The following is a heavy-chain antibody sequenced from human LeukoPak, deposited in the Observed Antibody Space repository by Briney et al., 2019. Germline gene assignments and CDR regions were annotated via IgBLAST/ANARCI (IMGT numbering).Heavy chain of an antibody. CDR1: GFTVSSNY. V-gene: IGHV3-66*01. D-gene: IGHD5-12*01. Sequence: GGSLRLSCAASGFTVSSNYMSWVRQAPGKGLEWVSVIYSGGSTYYADSVKGRFTISRDNSKNTLYLQMNSLGAEDTAVYYCARAGRYDLSYFDYWGQGTLVTVSS. CDR2: IYSGGST. CDR3: ARAGRYDLSYFDY. J-gene: IGHJ4*02.